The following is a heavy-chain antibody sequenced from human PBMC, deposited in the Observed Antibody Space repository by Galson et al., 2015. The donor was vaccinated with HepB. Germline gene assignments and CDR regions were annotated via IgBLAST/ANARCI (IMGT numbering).Heavy chain of an antibody. Sequence: CAISGDSVSGNIVSWNWIRQSPSRGLEWLGRTYFRSKWYYEYAVSVKSRITINPDTSENQFSLQLHSVTPEDTAVYYCAGAGYCRSTYCFFAYWGQGTLVTVSS. V-gene: IGHV6-1*01. CDR2: TYFRSKWYY. CDR1: GDSVSGNIVS. CDR3: AGAGYCRSTYCFFAY. J-gene: IGHJ4*02. D-gene: IGHD2-2*01.